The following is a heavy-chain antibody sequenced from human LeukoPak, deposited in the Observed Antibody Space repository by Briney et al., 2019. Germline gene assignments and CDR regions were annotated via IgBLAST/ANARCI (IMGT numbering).Heavy chain of an antibody. J-gene: IGHJ4*02. V-gene: IGHV3-30-3*01. D-gene: IGHD6-19*01. CDR2: ISYDGIKK. CDR3: ARDGIVVAGSLDQ. Sequence: GGSLRLSCAASGFTFSTYAMHWVRQAPGKGLEWVAVISYDGIKKYHADSVKGRFSISRDNSKNTLYLQMNSLRAEDTAVYYCARDGIVVAGSLDQWGQGTLVTVSS. CDR1: GFTFSTYA.